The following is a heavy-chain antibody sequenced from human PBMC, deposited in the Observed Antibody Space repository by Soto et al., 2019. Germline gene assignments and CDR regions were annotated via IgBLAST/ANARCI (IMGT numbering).Heavy chain of an antibody. CDR3: ARGPFDL. Sequence: QVQLVQSGAEVKKPGASVKVSCKASGYTFTVYYIHWVRQAPGQGLEWMGVINPSGGSTTYAQKXQXRXXMTRDMSTSTVYMELSSLRSEDTALYYCARGPFDLWGRGTLVTVSS. CDR2: INPSGGST. CDR1: GYTFTVYY. V-gene: IGHV1-46*03. J-gene: IGHJ2*01.